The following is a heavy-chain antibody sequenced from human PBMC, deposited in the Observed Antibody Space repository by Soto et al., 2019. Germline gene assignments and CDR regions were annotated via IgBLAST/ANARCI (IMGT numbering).Heavy chain of an antibody. CDR3: ARANSSWPALDI. J-gene: IGHJ3*02. CDR2: INPNSGGT. D-gene: IGHD6-13*01. V-gene: IGHV1-2*02. CDR1: GYTFTGYY. Sequence: ASVKVSCKASGYTFTGYYMHWVRQAPGQGLEWMGWINPNSGGTNYAQKFQGRVTMTRDTSISTAYMELSRLRSDDTAVYYCARANSSWPALDIWGQGTMVTVSS.